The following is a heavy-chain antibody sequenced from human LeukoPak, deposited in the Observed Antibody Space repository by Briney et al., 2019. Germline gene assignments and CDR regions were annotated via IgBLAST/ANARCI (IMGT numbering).Heavy chain of an antibody. CDR1: GFTFSSYE. Sequence: PGGSLRLSCAASGFTFSSYEMNWARQAPGKGLEWVSYISSSGSTIYYADSVKGRFTISRDNAKNSLYLQMNCLRAEDTAVYYCARGYSYGLGGLYYFNYWGQGTLVTVSS. D-gene: IGHD5-18*01. V-gene: IGHV3-48*03. CDR2: ISSSGSTI. J-gene: IGHJ4*02. CDR3: ARGYSYGLGGLYYFNY.